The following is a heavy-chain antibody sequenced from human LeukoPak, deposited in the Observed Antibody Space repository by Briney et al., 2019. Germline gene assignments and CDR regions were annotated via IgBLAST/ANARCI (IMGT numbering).Heavy chain of an antibody. Sequence: EASVKVSCKASGYTFTSYCIHWVRQAPGQGLEWMGIINPSGGSTSYAQKFQGRVTMTRDTSTSTVYMELSSLRSEDTAVYYCARDGVGYCSSTSCLNWFDPWGQGTLVTVSS. V-gene: IGHV1-46*01. J-gene: IGHJ5*02. CDR1: GYTFTSYC. CDR3: ARDGVGYCSSTSCLNWFDP. D-gene: IGHD2-2*01. CDR2: INPSGGST.